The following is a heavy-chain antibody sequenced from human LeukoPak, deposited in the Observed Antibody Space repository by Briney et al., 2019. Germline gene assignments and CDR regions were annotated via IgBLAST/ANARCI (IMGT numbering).Heavy chain of an antibody. J-gene: IGHJ4*02. Sequence: GGSLRLTCAASGCTFSNFAMSWIRQAPGKGLEWVSDICGSGGTTYYPDSVKGRFTSSRDNPKNTLYLQMNSLRAEDTAVYYCAKVSVVGAATGYFDYWGQGTLVTVSS. D-gene: IGHD1-26*01. CDR2: ICGSGGTT. V-gene: IGHV3-23*01. CDR1: GCTFSNFA. CDR3: AKVSVVGAATGYFDY.